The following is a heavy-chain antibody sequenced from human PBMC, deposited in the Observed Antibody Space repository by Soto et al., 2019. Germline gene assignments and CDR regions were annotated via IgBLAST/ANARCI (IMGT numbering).Heavy chain of an antibody. CDR3: ARWQGDDYGDYPGGVDV. J-gene: IGHJ6*02. D-gene: IGHD4-17*01. V-gene: IGHV4-30-4*01. CDR1: GGSISSGDYY. CDR2: IYYSGST. Sequence: LSLTCTVSGGSISSGDYYWSWIRQPPGKGLEWIGYIYYSGSTYYNPSLKSRVTISVDTSKNQFSLKLSSVTAADTAVYYCARWQGDDYGDYPGGVDVWGQGTTVTVSS.